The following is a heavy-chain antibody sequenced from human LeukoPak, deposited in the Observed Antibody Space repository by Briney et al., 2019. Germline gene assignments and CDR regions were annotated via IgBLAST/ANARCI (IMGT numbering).Heavy chain of an antibody. V-gene: IGHV4-59*01. CDR1: AGSLSSDY. CDR3: ARGNQYTAMFN. Sequence: PSQTLSLTCTVSAGSLSSDYCSWIRQPPGKGLEWIGYIHYSGSTNSNPSLKSRVTISLDTPKTQSTLSLTAGTPATPPGYYDARGNQYTAMFNWGQGTLVTVSS. CDR2: IHYSGST. J-gene: IGHJ4*02. D-gene: IGHD5-18*01.